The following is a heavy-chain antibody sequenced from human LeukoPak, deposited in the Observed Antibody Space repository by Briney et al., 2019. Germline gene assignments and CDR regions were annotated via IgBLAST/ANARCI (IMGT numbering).Heavy chain of an antibody. CDR2: ISSSSIYT. V-gene: IGHV3-11*03. J-gene: IGHJ5*02. Sequence: GGSLRLSCATSGFTFSDYYMSWIRQAPGKGLEWVSYISSSSIYTNYADSVKGRFTISRDNAKNSLYLQMNTLRVEDTAMYYCASLDTAKQPLANHWGQGTLVTVSS. D-gene: IGHD5-18*01. CDR1: GFTFSDYY. CDR3: ASLDTAKQPLANH.